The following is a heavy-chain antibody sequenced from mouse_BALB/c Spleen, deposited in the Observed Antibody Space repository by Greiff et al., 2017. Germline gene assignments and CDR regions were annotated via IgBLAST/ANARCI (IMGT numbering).Heavy chain of an antibody. CDR1: GYSITSDYA. J-gene: IGHJ3*01. V-gene: IGHV3-2*02. Sequence: VQLQQSGPGLVKPSQSLSLTCTVTGYSITSDYAWNWIRQFPGNKLEWMGYISYSGSTSYNPSLKSRISITRDTSKNQFFLQLNSVTTEDTATYYCARKGLLYWGQGTLVTVSA. CDR2: ISYSGST. CDR3: ARKGLLY. D-gene: IGHD1-1*01.